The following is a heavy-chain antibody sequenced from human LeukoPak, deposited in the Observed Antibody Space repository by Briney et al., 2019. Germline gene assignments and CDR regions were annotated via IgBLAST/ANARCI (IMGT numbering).Heavy chain of an antibody. CDR2: INPNSGGT. D-gene: IGHD3-22*01. CDR1: GYTFTGYY. V-gene: IGHV1-2*02. CDR3: AREGVAGYYYDSSGYPDY. Sequence: GASVKVSCKASGYTFTGYYMHWVRQAPGQGLEWMGWINPNSGGTNYAQKFQGRVTMTRDTSISTAYMELSRLRSDDTAVYYCAREGVAGYYYDSSGYPDYWGQGTLVTVSS. J-gene: IGHJ4*02.